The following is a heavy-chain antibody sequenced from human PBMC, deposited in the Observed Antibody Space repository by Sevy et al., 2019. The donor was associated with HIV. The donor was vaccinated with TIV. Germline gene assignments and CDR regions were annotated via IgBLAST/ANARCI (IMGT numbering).Heavy chain of an antibody. CDR1: GGTFSSYA. CDR2: IIPIFGTA. J-gene: IGHJ6*02. D-gene: IGHD2-8*01. Sequence: ASVKVSCKASGGTFSSYAISWVRQAPGQGLEWMGGIIPIFGTANYAQKFQGRVTITADESTSKGYMELGSLRSEDTAVYYWAGDGGLNCTNGVCYTTYYYYGMDVWGQGTTVTVSS. V-gene: IGHV1-69*13. CDR3: AGDGGLNCTNGVCYTTYYYYGMDV.